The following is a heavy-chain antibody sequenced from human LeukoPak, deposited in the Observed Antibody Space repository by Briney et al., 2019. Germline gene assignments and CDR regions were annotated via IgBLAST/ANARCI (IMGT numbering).Heavy chain of an antibody. V-gene: IGHV3-30*04. Sequence: GGSLRLSCAASGFTLSSYAMHWVRQAAGKGLEWVAVISYDGSNKYYADAVKGRFTISRDNSKNTLYLQVNSLRAEDTAVYYCARDGREETYYDYVSYWGQGTLVTVSS. D-gene: IGHD3-16*01. CDR3: ARDGREETYYDYVSY. J-gene: IGHJ4*02. CDR2: ISYDGSNK. CDR1: GFTLSSYA.